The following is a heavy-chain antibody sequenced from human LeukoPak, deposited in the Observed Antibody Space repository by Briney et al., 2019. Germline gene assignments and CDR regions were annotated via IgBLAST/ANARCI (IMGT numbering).Heavy chain of an antibody. CDR1: GGSISSSY. D-gene: IGHD3-22*01. J-gene: IGHJ4*02. CDR3: ARVHDYYESSGYVDY. CDR2: VYPSGST. V-gene: IGHV4-4*07. Sequence: PSETLSLTCSGSGGSISSSYWGWVRQPAGKGLEWIGRVYPSGSTYYNPSLKSRVTIPVDTSTNQFSLILTSVTAADTAVYYCARVHDYYESSGYVDYWGQGTLVTVSS.